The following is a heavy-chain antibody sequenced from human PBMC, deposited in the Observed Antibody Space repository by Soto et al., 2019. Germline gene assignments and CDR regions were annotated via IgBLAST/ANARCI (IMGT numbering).Heavy chain of an antibody. V-gene: IGHV3-30-3*01. CDR1: GFTFSSYA. Sequence: QVQLVESGGGVVQPGRSLRLSCAASGFTFSSYAMHWVRQAPGKGLEWVAVISYDGSNKYYADSVKGRFTISRDNSKNTLYLQMNSLRAEDTAVYYCARDWKGYGYGGYYYYGMDVWGQGTTVTVSS. CDR3: ARDWKGYGYGGYYYYGMDV. D-gene: IGHD5-18*01. J-gene: IGHJ6*02. CDR2: ISYDGSNK.